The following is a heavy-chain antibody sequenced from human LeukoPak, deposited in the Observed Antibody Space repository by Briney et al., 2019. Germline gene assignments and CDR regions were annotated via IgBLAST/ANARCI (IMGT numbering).Heavy chain of an antibody. CDR2: INYSGST. CDR1: GGSISSYY. CDR3: ARHGIAVAPSV. Sequence: SETLSLTCTVYGGSISSYYWSWIRQPPGKGLEWIGYINYSGSTNYNPSLKSRVTISVDTSKNQFSLKLSSVTAADTAVYYCARHGIAVAPSVWGQGTLVTVSS. V-gene: IGHV4-59*01. D-gene: IGHD6-19*01. J-gene: IGHJ4*02.